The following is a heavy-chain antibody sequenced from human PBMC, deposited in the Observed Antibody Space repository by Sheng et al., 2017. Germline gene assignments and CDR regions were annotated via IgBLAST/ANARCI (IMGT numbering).Heavy chain of an antibody. J-gene: IGHJ6*02. CDR1: GFTFSSYG. Sequence: QVQLVESGGGVVQPGRSLRLSCAASGFTFSSYGMHWVRQAPGKGLEWVAVIWYDGSNKYYADSVKGRFTISRDNSKNTLYLQMNSLRAEDTAVYYCASLGVSLVGSSSSGGYYYYGMDVWDQGP. CDR2: IWYDGSNK. CDR3: ASLGVSLVGSSSSGGYYYYGMDV. V-gene: IGHV3-33*01. D-gene: IGHD6-6*01.